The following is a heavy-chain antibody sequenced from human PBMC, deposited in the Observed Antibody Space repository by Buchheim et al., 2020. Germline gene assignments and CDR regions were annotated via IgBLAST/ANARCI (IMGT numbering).Heavy chain of an antibody. CDR3: ARDRGAAAGTSPGY. CDR2: INLSGAGT. J-gene: IGHJ4*02. Sequence: QVQLVQSGAEVKKPGASVKVSCKASGYTFTNYYVHWVRQAPGQGLEWMGIINLSGAGTSYSQKFQGRVTMTRDTSTSTDYMELSSLRSEDTAVYYCARDRGAAAGTSPGYWGQGTL. D-gene: IGHD6-13*01. CDR1: GYTFTNYY. V-gene: IGHV1-46*01.